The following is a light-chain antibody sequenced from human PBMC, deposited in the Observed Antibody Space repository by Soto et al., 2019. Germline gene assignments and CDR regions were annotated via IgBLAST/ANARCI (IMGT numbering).Light chain of an antibody. CDR3: ATWDDRLNGFYV. V-gene: IGLV1-47*01. J-gene: IGLJ1*01. Sequence: QPVLTQPPSASGTPGQGVTISCSGSTSNIGSNYVYWYQQLPGTAPKLLIYRNNQRPSGVPDRFSGSKSGTSASLAISGLRSDDEADYFCATWDDRLNGFYVFGTGTKVTVL. CDR1: TSNIGSNY. CDR2: RNN.